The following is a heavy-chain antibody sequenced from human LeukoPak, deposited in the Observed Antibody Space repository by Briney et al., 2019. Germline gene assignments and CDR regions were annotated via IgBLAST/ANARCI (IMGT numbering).Heavy chain of an antibody. V-gene: IGHV1-69*05. Sequence: GASVKVSCKASGGTFSSYAISWVRQAPGQGLEWMGGIIAIFGTANYAQKFQGRVTITTDESTSTAYMELSSLRSEDTAVYYCARGSITMVRGVITYYYMDVWGKGTTVTVSS. CDR3: ARGSITMVRGVITYYYMDV. D-gene: IGHD3-10*01. CDR1: GGTFSSYA. CDR2: IIAIFGTA. J-gene: IGHJ6*03.